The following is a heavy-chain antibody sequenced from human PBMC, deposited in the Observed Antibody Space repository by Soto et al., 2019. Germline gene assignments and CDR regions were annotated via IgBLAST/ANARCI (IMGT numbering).Heavy chain of an antibody. Sequence: QVQLVQSGAEVKKPGSSVKVSCKASGGTFSNYVISWVRQAPGQGLEWMGGIIPISGTANLAQKFQGRVTITADESASIAYVEVSSLRSEDTAFYYCSQGLAGDAFDIWGQGTKVTVSS. J-gene: IGHJ3*02. D-gene: IGHD6-19*01. CDR3: SQGLAGDAFDI. V-gene: IGHV1-69*12. CDR1: GGTFSNYV. CDR2: IIPISGTA.